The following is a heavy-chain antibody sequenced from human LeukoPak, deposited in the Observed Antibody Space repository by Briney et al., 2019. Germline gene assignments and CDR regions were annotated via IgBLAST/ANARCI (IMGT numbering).Heavy chain of an antibody. J-gene: IGHJ4*02. D-gene: IGHD3-3*01. CDR2: IRTTGTTI. V-gene: IGHV3-11*04. CDR3: AKDHYWSIDY. CDR1: GFTFSDYH. Sequence: GGSLRLSCAASGFTFSDYHMTWIRQAPGKGLEWVSNIRTTGTTIYYADSVKGRFTISRDNAKNSLYLQMNSLRAEDTGVYYCAKDHYWSIDYWGRGTLVTVSS.